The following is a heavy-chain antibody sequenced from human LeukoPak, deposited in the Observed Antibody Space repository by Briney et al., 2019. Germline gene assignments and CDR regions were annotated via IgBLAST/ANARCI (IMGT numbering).Heavy chain of an antibody. J-gene: IGHJ4*02. CDR2: MYSSGTT. CDR1: GASITSGKSY. D-gene: IGHD3-10*01. V-gene: IGHV4-61*02. Sequence: SSQTLSLSCSVSGASITSGKSYWSWIRQPAGKRPEFVGRMYSSGTTNYNPSARSRVTISVDTSKNLFTLNLTSVTAADTAVYYCARDEGRHGFDDWGPGTLVTVSS. CDR3: ARDEGRHGFDD.